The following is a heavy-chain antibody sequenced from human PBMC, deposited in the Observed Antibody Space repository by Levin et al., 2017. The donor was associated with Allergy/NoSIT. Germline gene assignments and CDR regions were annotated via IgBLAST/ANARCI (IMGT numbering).Heavy chain of an antibody. J-gene: IGHJ6*02. V-gene: IGHV1-46*01. CDR3: ATPDIQHYGMDV. D-gene: IGHD1-1*01. CDR1: GYTFTSYY. CDR2: INPSGGST. Sequence: ASVKVSCKASGYTFTSYYMHWVRQAPGQGLEWMGIINPSGGSTSYAQKFQGRVTMTRDTSTSTVYMELSSLRSEDTAVYYCATPDIQHYGMDVWGQGTTVTVSS.